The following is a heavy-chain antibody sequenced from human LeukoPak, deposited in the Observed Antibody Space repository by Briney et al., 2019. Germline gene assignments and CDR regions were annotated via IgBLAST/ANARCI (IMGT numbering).Heavy chain of an antibody. Sequence: GGSLRLSCAASGITFSSHAMTWVRQAPGKGLEWVAAIRGNGATTDYADSVKGRFAISRDNSKSTLYLQMNSLRAEDTAVYYCAKAYHDSGCLIDYWGQGTLVTVSS. V-gene: IGHV3-23*01. CDR2: IRGNGATT. CDR3: AKAYHDSGCLIDY. J-gene: IGHJ4*02. CDR1: GITFSSHA. D-gene: IGHD6-19*01.